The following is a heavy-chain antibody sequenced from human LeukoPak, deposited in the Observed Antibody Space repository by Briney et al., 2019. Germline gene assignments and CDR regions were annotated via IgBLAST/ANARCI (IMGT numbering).Heavy chain of an antibody. CDR3: ARNDYGGNNGGSYRPRGQDY. D-gene: IGHD4-23*01. CDR2: IYSGGST. J-gene: IGHJ4*02. Sequence: GGSLTLSCAASGFTVSSNYMSWVRQAPGKGLEWVSVIYSGGSTYYADSAKGRFTISRDNSKTTLYLQMNSLRAEDTAVYYCARNDYGGNNGGSYRPRGQDYWGQGTLVTVSS. V-gene: IGHV3-66*02. CDR1: GFTVSSNY.